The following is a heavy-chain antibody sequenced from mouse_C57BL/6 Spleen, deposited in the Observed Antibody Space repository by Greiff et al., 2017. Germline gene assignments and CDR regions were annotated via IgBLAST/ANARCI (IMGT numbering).Heavy chain of an antibody. J-gene: IGHJ1*03. V-gene: IGHV5-16*01. D-gene: IGHD1-1*01. CDR3: ARTLYGSSPSCRYFEV. CDR1: GFTFSDYY. CDR2: INYDGSST. Sequence: EVKVVESEGGLVQPGSSMKLSCTASGFTFSDYYMAWVRQVPEKGLEWVANINYDGSSTYYLDSLKSRFIISRDNAKKILYLQMSSLKSEDTATYCCARTLYGSSPSCRYFEVCGTEATVTVSS.